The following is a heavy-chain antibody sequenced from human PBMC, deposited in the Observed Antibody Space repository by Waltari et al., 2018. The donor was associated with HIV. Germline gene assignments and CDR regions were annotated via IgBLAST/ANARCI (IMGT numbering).Heavy chain of an antibody. V-gene: IGHV3-7*01. CDR2: IKQDGSEK. D-gene: IGHD6-19*01. CDR1: GFTFSSYW. J-gene: IGHJ4*02. CDR3: ARDLVQWLFDY. Sequence: EVQLVESGGGLVQPGGSLRLSCAASGFTFSSYWMSWVRQAPGKGLEWVANIKQDGSEKYYVDSVNGRFTISRDNAKNSLYLQMNSLRAEDTAVYYCARDLVQWLFDYWGQGTLVTVSS.